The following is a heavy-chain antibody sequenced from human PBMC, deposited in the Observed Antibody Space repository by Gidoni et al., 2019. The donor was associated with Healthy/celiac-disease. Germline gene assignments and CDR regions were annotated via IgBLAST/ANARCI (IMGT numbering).Heavy chain of an antibody. Sequence: TFSSYGMHWVRQAPGKGLEWVAVISYDGSNKYYADSVKGRFTISRDNSKNTLYLQMNSLRAEDTAVYYCANSPNVLRFLEWLLPYGMDVWGQGTTVTVSS. CDR2: ISYDGSNK. D-gene: IGHD3-3*01. J-gene: IGHJ6*02. CDR1: TFSSYG. CDR3: ANSPNVLRFLEWLLPYGMDV. V-gene: IGHV3-30*18.